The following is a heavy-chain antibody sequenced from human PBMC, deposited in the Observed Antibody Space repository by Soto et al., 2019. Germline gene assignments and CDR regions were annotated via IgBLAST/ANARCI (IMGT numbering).Heavy chain of an antibody. D-gene: IGHD1-26*01. V-gene: IGHV3-23*01. CDR3: ACSLGALWAVFYFDY. CDR1: GFTFTGYS. Sequence: VQVLESGGDLVQPGGSLRLSCAASGFTFTGYSISWVRQAPGKGLEWVAGISCTVYNKYYVDTVQGRFTISRDHSKNTLYLQMDSLRAEETALFSCACSLGALWAVFYFDYWGEGILVKVSS. CDR2: ISCTVYNK. J-gene: IGHJ4*02.